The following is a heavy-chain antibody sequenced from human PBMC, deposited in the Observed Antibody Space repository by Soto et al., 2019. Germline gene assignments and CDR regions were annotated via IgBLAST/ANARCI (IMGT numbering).Heavy chain of an antibody. D-gene: IGHD5-12*01. CDR3: AKSPRGEMATA. V-gene: IGHV1-18*01. Sequence: QVQLVQSGGEVKKPGASVTVSCKASGYTFINYHITWVRQAPGQGLEWMAWINTYNGMTGYAQRFQGRVTMTRDTSTSTAYVELRNLGSDATAVYFCAKSPRGEMATAWGQGTLVTVSS. CDR1: GYTFINYH. CDR2: INTYNGMT. J-gene: IGHJ5*02.